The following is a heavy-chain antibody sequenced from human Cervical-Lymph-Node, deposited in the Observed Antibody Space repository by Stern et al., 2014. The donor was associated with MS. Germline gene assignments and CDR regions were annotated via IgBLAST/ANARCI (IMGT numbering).Heavy chain of an antibody. V-gene: IGHV3-33*01. CDR1: GFTFSSYG. CDR3: ARDRHDLGYCSGGSCYLPDY. D-gene: IGHD2-15*01. J-gene: IGHJ4*02. CDR2: IWDDGGNK. Sequence: VQLVESGGGVVQPGRSLRLSCAASGFTFSSYGMHWVRQAPGKGLEWVAVIWDDGGNKYYADSGTGRFTISRDNSKNTLYLQMNSLRAEDTAVYYCARDRHDLGYCSGGSCYLPDYWGQGTLVTVSS.